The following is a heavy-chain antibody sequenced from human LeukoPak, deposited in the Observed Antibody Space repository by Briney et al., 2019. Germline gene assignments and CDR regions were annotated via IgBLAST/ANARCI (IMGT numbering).Heavy chain of an antibody. CDR2: MNPNTDDT. D-gene: IGHD6-13*01. Sequence: ASVKVSCKASGYTFTGFHISWVRQASGQGLEWMGWMNPNTDDTGYAQKFQGRVTMTRDTSISTAYMELSSLTSDDTAMYFCARGVAAGYDYWGQGTLVTVS. V-gene: IGHV1-8*01. CDR1: GYTFTGFH. CDR3: ARGVAAGYDY. J-gene: IGHJ4*02.